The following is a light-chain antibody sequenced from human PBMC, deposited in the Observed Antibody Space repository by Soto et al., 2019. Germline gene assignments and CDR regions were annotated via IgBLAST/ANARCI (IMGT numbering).Light chain of an antibody. CDR2: AAS. CDR1: QSISSY. CDR3: KQSYSTLLT. Sequence: DIQMPQSPSSLSASVGARVTITCRARQSISSYLNWYQQKPWKATKLLIYAASSLQSGVPSRFSGSGSGTDFTLTISSMQTEDFATYYCKQSYSTLLTFGRGTKVDIK. V-gene: IGKV1-39*01. J-gene: IGKJ4*01.